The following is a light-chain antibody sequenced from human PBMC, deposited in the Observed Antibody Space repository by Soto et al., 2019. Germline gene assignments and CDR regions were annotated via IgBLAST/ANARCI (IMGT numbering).Light chain of an antibody. Sequence: EIVLTQSPGTLSLSPGERATLSCRASQSVSSNYLAWYQQKLGQAPRLLIYGASSRATGSPDRFSGSGSGTDFTLTISRLEPEDFAVYYCQQYGTSLPWTFGQGTKVESK. V-gene: IGKV3-20*01. CDR1: QSVSSNY. CDR3: QQYGTSLPWT. CDR2: GAS. J-gene: IGKJ1*01.